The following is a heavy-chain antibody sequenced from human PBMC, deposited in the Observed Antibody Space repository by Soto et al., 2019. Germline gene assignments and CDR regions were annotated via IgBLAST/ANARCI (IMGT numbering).Heavy chain of an antibody. Sequence: SETLSLTCAVYGGSFSGYYWSWIRQPPGKGLEWIGEINHSGSTNYNPSLKSRVTISVDTSKNQFSLKLSSVTAADTAAYYCARGRYCSDGSCYLYYFDYWGQGTLVTVSS. CDR3: ARGRYCSDGSCYLYYFDY. J-gene: IGHJ4*02. V-gene: IGHV4-34*01. D-gene: IGHD2-15*01. CDR1: GGSFSGYY. CDR2: INHSGST.